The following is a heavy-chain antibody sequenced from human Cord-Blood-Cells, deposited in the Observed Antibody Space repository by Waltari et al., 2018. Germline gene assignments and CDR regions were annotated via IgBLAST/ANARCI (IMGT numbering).Heavy chain of an antibody. CDR3: ARTNYDFWSGWDYYFDY. J-gene: IGHJ4*02. Sequence: QLHLQESGPGLVKPSEPLSPTCTVSGASISSSRYYWGWLRLPPGKGLEWIGSIYYSGSAYYNPSLKSRVTISVDTSKNQFSLKLSSVTAADTAVYYCARTNYDFWSGWDYYFDYWGQGTLVTVSS. CDR2: IYYSGSA. V-gene: IGHV4-39*01. D-gene: IGHD3-3*01. CDR1: GASISSSRYY.